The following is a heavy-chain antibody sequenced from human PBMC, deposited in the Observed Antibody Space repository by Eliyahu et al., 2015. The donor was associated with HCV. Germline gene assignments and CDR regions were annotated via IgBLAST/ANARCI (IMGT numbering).Heavy chain of an antibody. V-gene: IGHV1-18*01. D-gene: IGHD1-7*01. CDR3: ARDRGYNWNYRERGLFDY. CDR1: GYTFTSYG. Sequence: QVQLVQSGAEVKKPGASVKVSCKASGYTFTSYGXAWVGRAPGQGLEWMGWISAYNGNTNYAQKLQGRVTMTTDTSTSTAYMELRSLRSDDTAVYYCARDRGYNWNYRERGLFDYWGQGTLVTVSS. J-gene: IGHJ4*02. CDR2: ISAYNGNT.